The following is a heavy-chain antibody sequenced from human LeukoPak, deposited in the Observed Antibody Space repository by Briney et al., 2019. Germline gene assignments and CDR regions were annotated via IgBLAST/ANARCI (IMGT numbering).Heavy chain of an antibody. CDR2: IRQDGSEK. CDR3: ARDTDSYNCSSTSCYSVVDY. J-gene: IGHJ4*02. CDR1: GFTFSRYW. Sequence: PGGSLRLSXAASGFTFSRYWMSCVRQAPGKGLEWVANIRQDGSEKYYVDSVKGRFTISRDNAKNSLYLQMNSLRAEDTAVYYCARDTDSYNCSSTSCYSVVDYWGQGTLVTVSS. D-gene: IGHD2-2*02. V-gene: IGHV3-7*01.